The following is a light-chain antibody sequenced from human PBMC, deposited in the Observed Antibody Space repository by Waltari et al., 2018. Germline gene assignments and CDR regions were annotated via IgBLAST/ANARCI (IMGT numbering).Light chain of an antibody. J-gene: IGLJ3*02. CDR1: SSNIGNNY. Sequence: QSVLTQPPSVSAPPGPKVTISCSGSSSNIGNNYVSWYQQFPGTAPKLLIYDNDKRPSGIPDRFSGSKSGTSATLGITGLQTGDEADYYCGTWDSSLSAPVFGGGTKLTVL. CDR3: GTWDSSLSAPV. V-gene: IGLV1-51*01. CDR2: DND.